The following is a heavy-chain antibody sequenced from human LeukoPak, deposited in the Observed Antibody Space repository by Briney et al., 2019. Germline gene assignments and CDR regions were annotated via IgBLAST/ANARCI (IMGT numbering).Heavy chain of an antibody. CDR3: ARHFGWNDKFAYPYYYYGMDV. Sequence: SETLSLTCAVSGGFISNYYWSWLRQPPGKGLEWIGYIYYSGSTNYNPSLKSRVTISVDTSKNQFSLKLSSVTAADTAVYYCARHFGWNDKFAYPYYYYGMDVWGQGTTVTVSS. D-gene: IGHD1-1*01. J-gene: IGHJ6*02. CDR2: IYYSGST. V-gene: IGHV4-59*08. CDR1: GGFISNYY.